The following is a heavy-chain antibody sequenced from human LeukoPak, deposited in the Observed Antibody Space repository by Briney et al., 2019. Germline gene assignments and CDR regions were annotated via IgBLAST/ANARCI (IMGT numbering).Heavy chain of an antibody. D-gene: IGHD2-2*01. V-gene: IGHV4-38-2*01. CDR2: IYHSGST. J-gene: IGHJ4*02. CDR3: ARRLGYCSSTSCYYYFDY. Sequence: SETLSLTCAVSGYSISSGYYWGWIRQPPGKGLEWIGSIYHSGSTYYNPSLKSRVTISVDASKNQFSLKLSSVTAADTAVYYCARRLGYCSSTSCYYYFDYWGQGTLVTVSS. CDR1: GYSISSGYY.